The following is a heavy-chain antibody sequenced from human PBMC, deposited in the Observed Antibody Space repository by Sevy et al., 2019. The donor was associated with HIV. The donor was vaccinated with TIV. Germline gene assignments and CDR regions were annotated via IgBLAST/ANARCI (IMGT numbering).Heavy chain of an antibody. CDR2: SYSDDSR. J-gene: IGHJ6*02. D-gene: IGHD6-13*01. CDR3: ARLHPHIAAARAMDV. CDR1: GFTVTNNY. Sequence: GGSLRLSCAASGFTVTNNYISWVRQAPGKGLDWVALSYSDDSRYFADSVRGRFTISRDSLKNTLYLQMNSLRAEDTAVYYCARLHPHIAAARAMDVWGHGTTVTVS. V-gene: IGHV3-53*01.